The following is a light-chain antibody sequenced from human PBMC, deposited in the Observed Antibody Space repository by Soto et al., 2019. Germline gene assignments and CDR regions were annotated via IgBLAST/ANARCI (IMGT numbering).Light chain of an antibody. CDR3: QQYDSYSSGP. Sequence: DIQMTQSPSSLHASVGDRHTITCRASQSISSYLNWYQQXPAKARXLXXYAASSLQSGVPSRFSGSGSGTDFTLTIGNLQPEDFANYYGQQYDSYSSGPFGQGTKVDI. J-gene: IGKJ1*01. CDR1: QSISSY. CDR2: AAS. V-gene: IGKV1-39*01.